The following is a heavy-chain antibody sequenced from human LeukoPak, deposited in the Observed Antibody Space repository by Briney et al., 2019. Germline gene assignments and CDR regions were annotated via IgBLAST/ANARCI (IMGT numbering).Heavy chain of an antibody. Sequence: SETLSLTCTVSGGSISSSSYYWGWIRQPPGKGLEWIGSIYYSGSTYYNPSLKSRVTISVDTSKNQFSLKLSSVTAADTAVYYCARDLTIFGVVITTPSGWFDPWGQGTLVTVSS. V-gene: IGHV4-39*07. CDR1: GGSISSSSYY. CDR3: ARDLTIFGVVITTPSGWFDP. D-gene: IGHD3-3*01. J-gene: IGHJ5*02. CDR2: IYYSGST.